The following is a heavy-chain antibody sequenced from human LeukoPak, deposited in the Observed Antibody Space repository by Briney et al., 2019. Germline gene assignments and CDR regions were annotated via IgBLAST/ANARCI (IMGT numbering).Heavy chain of an antibody. CDR1: GFTFSSYG. CDR2: ISYDGSNK. D-gene: IGHD1-14*01. J-gene: IGHJ6*02. V-gene: IGHV3-30*18. CDR3: AKDLKGIKLRTQYYYYGMDV. Sequence: GGSLRLSCAASGFTFSSYGMHWVRQAPGKGLEWVAVISYDGSNKYYADSVKGRFTISRDNSKNTLYLQMNSLRAEDTAVYYCAKDLKGIKLRTQYYYYGMDVWGQGTTVTASS.